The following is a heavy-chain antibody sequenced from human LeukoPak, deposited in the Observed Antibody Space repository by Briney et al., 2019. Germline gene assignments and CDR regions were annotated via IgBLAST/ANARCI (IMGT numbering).Heavy chain of an antibody. V-gene: IGHV4-59*02. D-gene: IGHD7-27*01. CDR1: GGSVSDYY. Sequence: SVTLTLPCTVSGGSVSDYYWSWLRQSPGKGLEWIGYIYYTGSSSYNPSLRSRVTISADTSKNQFSLKLSSVTAADTAVYYCASRKLGNDYWGKGTLVTVSS. CDR2: IYYTGSS. CDR3: ASRKLGNDY. J-gene: IGHJ4*01.